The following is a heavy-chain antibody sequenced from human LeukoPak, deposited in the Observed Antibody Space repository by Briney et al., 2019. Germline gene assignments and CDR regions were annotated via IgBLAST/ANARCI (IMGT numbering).Heavy chain of an antibody. CDR3: ARDGADGYRSFVI. V-gene: IGHV4-61*02. J-gene: IGHJ3*02. Sequence: SETLSLTCTVSGGSISSGSYYWSWIRQPAGKGLEWIGRIYTSGSTNYNPSLKSRVTISVDTSKNQFSLKLSSVTAADTAVYYCARDGADGYRSFVIWGQGTMVTVSS. CDR2: IYTSGST. D-gene: IGHD5-24*01. CDR1: GGSISSGSYY.